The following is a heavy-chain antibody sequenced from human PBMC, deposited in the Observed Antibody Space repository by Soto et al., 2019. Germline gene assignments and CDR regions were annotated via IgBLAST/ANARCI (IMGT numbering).Heavy chain of an antibody. CDR2: ISSSSSSI. CDR3: ARSAYDGLNY. CDR1: EFIFSSYG. D-gene: IGHD5-12*01. J-gene: IGHJ4*02. Sequence: EVQLVESGGTLVQPGGSLRLSCAASEFIFSSYGMNWVRQAPGKGLEWLSYISSSSSSIYYADSVKGRFTISRDNAKNSLYLQMNSLTAEDTAVYYCARSAYDGLNYWGQGTLVTVSS. V-gene: IGHV3-48*01.